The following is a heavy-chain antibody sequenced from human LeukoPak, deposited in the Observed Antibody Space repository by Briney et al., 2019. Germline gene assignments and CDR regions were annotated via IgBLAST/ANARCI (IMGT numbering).Heavy chain of an antibody. CDR1: GFTFSSYA. D-gene: IGHD6-19*01. Sequence: GGSLRLSCAASGFTFSSYAMSWVCQAPGKGLGWVSAISGSGGSTYYADSVKGRFTISRDNSKNTLYLQMNSLRAEDTAVYYCAKGTAVANFDYWGQGTLVTVSS. J-gene: IGHJ4*02. V-gene: IGHV3-23*01. CDR3: AKGTAVANFDY. CDR2: ISGSGGST.